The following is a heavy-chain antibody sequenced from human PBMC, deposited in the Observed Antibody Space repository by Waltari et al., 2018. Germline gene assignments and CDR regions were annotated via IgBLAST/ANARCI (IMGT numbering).Heavy chain of an antibody. Sequence: EVQLVQSGAEVKKPGATVKISCKASGYTFTDYYMHWVQQAPGKGLEWMGRVDPEDGETRYAEKFQGRVTITADTSTDTAYMELSSLRSEDTAVYYCATAHAFGAAAGNFDYWGQGTLVTVSS. CDR2: VDPEDGET. J-gene: IGHJ4*02. CDR1: GYTFTDYY. D-gene: IGHD6-13*01. CDR3: ATAHAFGAAAGNFDY. V-gene: IGHV1-69-2*01.